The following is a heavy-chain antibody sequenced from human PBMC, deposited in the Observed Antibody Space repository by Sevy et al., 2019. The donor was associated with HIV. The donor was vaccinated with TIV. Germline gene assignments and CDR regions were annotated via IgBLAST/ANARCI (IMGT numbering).Heavy chain of an antibody. V-gene: IGHV3-30-3*01. J-gene: IGHJ4*02. D-gene: IGHD4-17*01. CDR1: GFTFSSYA. CDR3: ARVPTYGDYFDY. Sequence: GGSLRLSCAASGFTFSSYAMHWVRQAPGKGLEWMAVISYDGSNKYYADSVKGRFTISRDNSKNTLYLQMNSLRAEDTAVYYCARVPTYGDYFDYWGQGTLVTVSS. CDR2: ISYDGSNK.